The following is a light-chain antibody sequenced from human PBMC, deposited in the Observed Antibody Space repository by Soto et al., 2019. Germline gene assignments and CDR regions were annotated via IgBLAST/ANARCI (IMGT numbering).Light chain of an antibody. CDR1: SSDVGAYKY. Sequence: QYALTQPPSASGSPGQSVTISCTGTSSDVGAYKYVSWYQQYPGKAPKLMIYEVTKRPSGVPDRFSGSKSGNTASLTVSGLQAEDEADYYCTSYVGNDIWVFGGGTQLTVL. CDR3: TSYVGNDIWV. CDR2: EVT. J-gene: IGLJ3*02. V-gene: IGLV2-8*01.